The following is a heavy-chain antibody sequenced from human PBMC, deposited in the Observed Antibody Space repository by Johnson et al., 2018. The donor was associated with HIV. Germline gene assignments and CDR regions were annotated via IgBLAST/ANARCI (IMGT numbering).Heavy chain of an antibody. CDR1: GFTVSRNY. V-gene: IGHV3-66*01. CDR2: IYSGGST. CDR3: ARELATMCAFDI. Sequence: VQLVESGGGLVQPGGSLRLSCAASGFTVSRNYMSWVRQAPGKGLEWVSVIYSGGSTYYADSVKGRFTISRDNSKNTLNLQMNSLRAEDTAVYYCARELATMCAFDIWGQGTMVTVSS. J-gene: IGHJ3*02. D-gene: IGHD5-12*01.